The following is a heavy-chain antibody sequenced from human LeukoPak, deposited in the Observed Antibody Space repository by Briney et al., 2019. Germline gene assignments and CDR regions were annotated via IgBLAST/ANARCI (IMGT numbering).Heavy chain of an antibody. J-gene: IGHJ4*02. CDR2: ISAYNGNT. CDR3: ARKVAAETDFDY. Sequence: GASVKVSCKASGYTFTSYGISWVRQAPGQGLEWMGGISAYNGNTNYAQKLQGRVTMTTDTSTSTAYMELRSLRADDTAVYYCARKVAAETDFDYWGQGTLVTVSS. V-gene: IGHV1-18*01. D-gene: IGHD2-15*01. CDR1: GYTFTSYG.